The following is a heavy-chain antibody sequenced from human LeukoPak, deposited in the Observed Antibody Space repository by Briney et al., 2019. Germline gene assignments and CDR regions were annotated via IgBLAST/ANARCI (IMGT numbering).Heavy chain of an antibody. J-gene: IGHJ4*02. D-gene: IGHD3-10*01. CDR2: ISWDGGST. CDR1: GFTFDDYT. V-gene: IGHV3-43*01. CDR3: AKGPPYYYGSGSYYNYFDY. Sequence: GGSLRLSCAASGFTFDDYTIHWVRQAPGKGLEWVSLISWDGGSTYYADSVKGRFTISRDNSKNSQYLQMNSLRTEDTALYYCAKGPPYYYGSGSYYNYFDYWGQGTLVTVSS.